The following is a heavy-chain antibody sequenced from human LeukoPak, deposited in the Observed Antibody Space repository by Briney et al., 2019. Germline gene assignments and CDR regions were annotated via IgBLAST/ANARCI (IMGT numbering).Heavy chain of an antibody. CDR2: IYPGDSDT. D-gene: IGHD3-10*01. CDR1: GYSFTSYW. Sequence: GESLKISCKGSGYSFTSYWIGWVRQMPGKGLEWMGIIYPGDSDTRYNPSFQGQVTISADKSISTAYLQWSSLKASDTATYYCARITMVRGVMNFDYWGQGTLVTVSS. CDR3: ARITMVRGVMNFDY. V-gene: IGHV5-51*01. J-gene: IGHJ4*02.